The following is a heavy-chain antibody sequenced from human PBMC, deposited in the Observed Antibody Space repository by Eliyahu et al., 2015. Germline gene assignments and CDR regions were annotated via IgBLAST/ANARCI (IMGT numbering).Heavy chain of an antibody. CDR2: INHSGST. D-gene: IGHD1-1*01. V-gene: IGHV4-34*01. CDR1: GGSFSGYY. CDR3: ARGAIGWNNWFDP. Sequence: QVQLQQWGAGLLKPSETLSLTCAVYGGSFSGYYWSWIRQPPGKGLEWIGEINHSGSTNYNPSLKSRVTISVDTSKNQFSLKLSSVTAADTAVYYCARGAIGWNNWFDPWGQGTLVTVSS. J-gene: IGHJ5*02.